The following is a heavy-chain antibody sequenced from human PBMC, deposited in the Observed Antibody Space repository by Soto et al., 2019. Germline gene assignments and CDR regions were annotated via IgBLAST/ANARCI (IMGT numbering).Heavy chain of an antibody. D-gene: IGHD1-1*01. CDR1: GFTFSYHA. CDR2: ISYDGDNK. J-gene: IGHJ6*02. V-gene: IGHV3-30-3*01. CDR3: ARGTTTSAFSVMDV. Sequence: QVQLVESGGGVVQPGRSLRLSCAASGFTFSYHALNWVRLAPGKGLEWVAVISYDGDNKYIAEAVKGRLTISRDNPKNTVSLQMNSLRTEDTAMYFCARGTTTSAFSVMDVWGQGTTVTVSS.